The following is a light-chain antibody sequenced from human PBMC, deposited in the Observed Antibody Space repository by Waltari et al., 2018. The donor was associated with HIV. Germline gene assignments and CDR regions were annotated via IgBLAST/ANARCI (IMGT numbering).Light chain of an antibody. CDR2: GAS. Sequence: DIQMTQSPSSISASVGDSVTITCRASQDIRTNLAWYQFRVGRPPRLLVYGASSLYTGVPSRFRGSGSGTDFTLTITSLQPEDFATFYCQQPNNSPPTFGQGTKVGIK. V-gene: IGKV1-12*01. CDR1: QDIRTN. CDR3: QQPNNSPPT. J-gene: IGKJ1*01.